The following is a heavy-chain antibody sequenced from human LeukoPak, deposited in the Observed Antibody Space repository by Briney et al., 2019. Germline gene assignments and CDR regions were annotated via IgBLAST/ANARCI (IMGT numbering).Heavy chain of an antibody. CDR2: LNPNSGGT. CDR3: ARGSSGGSYLPYYFDY. CDR1: GYTFTGHY. J-gene: IGHJ4*02. Sequence: ASVNVSCKASGYTFTGHYIHWVRPAPGQGLEWMGWLNPNSGGTNYAQKFQGRVTMARDTSISTAYMELSSLRSDDTALYYCARGSSGGSYLPYYFDYWGQGTLVTVSS. D-gene: IGHD1-26*01. V-gene: IGHV1-2*02.